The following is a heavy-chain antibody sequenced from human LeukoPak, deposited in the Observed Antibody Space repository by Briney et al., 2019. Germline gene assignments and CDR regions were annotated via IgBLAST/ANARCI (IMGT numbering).Heavy chain of an antibody. CDR3: ARDGGIAAAGILEVGSWFDP. V-gene: IGHV1-24*01. CDR1: GYTLTELS. J-gene: IGHJ5*02. Sequence: ASVKVSCKVSGYTLTELSMHWARQAPGKGLEWMGGFDPEDGETIYAQKFQGRVTMTEDTSTDTAYMELSSLRSEDTAVYYCARDGGIAAAGILEVGSWFDPWGQGTLVTVSS. CDR2: FDPEDGET. D-gene: IGHD6-13*01.